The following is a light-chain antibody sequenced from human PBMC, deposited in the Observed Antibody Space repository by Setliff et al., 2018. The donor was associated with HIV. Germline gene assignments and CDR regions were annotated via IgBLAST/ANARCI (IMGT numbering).Light chain of an antibody. CDR1: SGDVGVDTS. CDR3: SSFGRNSLFV. Sequence: QSVLTQPRSVSGSPGQSVTISCTGTSGDVGVDTSVSWYQQHPGKAPKLLIYDVSERPSGVPARFSGFKSGNTASLIISGLQAEDEADYYCSSFGRNSLFVFGSGTKVTVL. CDR2: DVS. V-gene: IGLV2-11*01. J-gene: IGLJ1*01.